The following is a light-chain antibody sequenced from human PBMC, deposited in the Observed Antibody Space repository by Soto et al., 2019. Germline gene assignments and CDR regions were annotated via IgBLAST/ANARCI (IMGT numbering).Light chain of an antibody. V-gene: IGLV1-51*01. CDR2: DNN. J-gene: IGLJ2*01. Sequence: QSVLTQPPSVSAAPGQKVTISCSGSSSNIGNNYVSWYQQLPGTAPKLLIYDNNKRPSGIPDRFSGSKSGTSATLGINGLQTGDEAAYYCETWDSSLSAVVFGGGTKLTVL. CDR1: SSNIGNNY. CDR3: ETWDSSLSAVV.